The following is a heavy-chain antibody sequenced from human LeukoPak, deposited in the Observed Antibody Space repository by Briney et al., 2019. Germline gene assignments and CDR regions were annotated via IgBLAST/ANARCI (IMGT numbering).Heavy chain of an antibody. Sequence: FSDYAMXWVRQXXXXXVXXXXXIIGSGGSTYYADSVTARFTISRDNSKNTLYLQMNSLRAEDTAVYYCAKRIAAAGTYYGMDVWGQGTTVTVSS. V-gene: IGHV3-23*01. J-gene: IGHJ6*02. D-gene: IGHD6-13*01. CDR2: IIGSGGST. CDR1: FSDYA. CDR3: AKRIAAAGTYYGMDV.